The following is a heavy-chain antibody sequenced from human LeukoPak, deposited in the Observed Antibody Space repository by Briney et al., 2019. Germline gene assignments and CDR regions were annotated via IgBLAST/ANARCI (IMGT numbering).Heavy chain of an antibody. Sequence: PSETLSLTCSVSGGSISTYYWSWIRQPPGKGLEWIGYVHYSGSTNYNPSLKSRVTLSVDTSKNQVSLKLNSVTAADTAVYYCAKDSSTWGNLAGHFDSWGQGTLVTVSS. CDR3: AKDSSTWGNLAGHFDS. CDR1: GGSISTYY. D-gene: IGHD6-13*01. CDR2: VHYSGST. V-gene: IGHV4-59*12. J-gene: IGHJ4*02.